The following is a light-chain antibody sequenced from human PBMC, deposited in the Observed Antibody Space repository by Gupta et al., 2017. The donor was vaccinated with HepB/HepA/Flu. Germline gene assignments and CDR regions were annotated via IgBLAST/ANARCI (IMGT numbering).Light chain of an antibody. CDR2: GKN. J-gene: IGLJ3*02. V-gene: IGLV3-19*01. CDR1: SLRSYY. Sequence: SSELTQDPAVSVALGQTVRITCQRDSLRSYYASWYQQKPGQAPVLVIHGKNNRPSGIPDRFSGSSSGNTASLTITGAQAEDEADYYCNSRDSSGNHWVFGGGTKLTVL. CDR3: NSRDSSGNHWV.